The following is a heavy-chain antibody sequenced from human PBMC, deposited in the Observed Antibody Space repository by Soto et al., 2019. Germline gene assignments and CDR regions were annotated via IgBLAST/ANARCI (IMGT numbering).Heavy chain of an antibody. CDR3: ARAITKESNTYYDFWSGYPYYYYYGMDV. CDR2: IYHSGST. CDR1: GGSISSGGYS. V-gene: IGHV4-30-2*01. J-gene: IGHJ6*02. Sequence: KTSETLSLTCAVSGGSISSGGYSWSWIRQPPGKGLEWIGYIYHSGSTYYNPSLKSRVTISVDRSKNQFSLKLSSVTAADTAVYYCARAITKESNTYYDFWSGYPYYYYYGMDVWGQGTTVTVSS. D-gene: IGHD3-3*01.